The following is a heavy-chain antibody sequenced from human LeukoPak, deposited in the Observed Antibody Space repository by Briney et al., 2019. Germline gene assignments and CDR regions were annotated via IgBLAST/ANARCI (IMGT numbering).Heavy chain of an antibody. V-gene: IGHV3-23*01. D-gene: IGHD2-2*01. Sequence: GGSLRLSCAASGFTFSSYAMNWVRQAPGRGLEWISAISASGGTTYYADSVKGRFTISRDNSKNTLYLQMSSLSAEDTAIYYCAKFTREYCSSASCPNWFDPWGQGTLVTVSS. CDR2: ISASGGTT. J-gene: IGHJ5*02. CDR3: AKFTREYCSSASCPNWFDP. CDR1: GFTFSSYA.